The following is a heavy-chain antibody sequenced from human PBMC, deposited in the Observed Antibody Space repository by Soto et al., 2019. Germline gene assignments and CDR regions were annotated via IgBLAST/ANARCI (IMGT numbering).Heavy chain of an antibody. D-gene: IGHD3-9*01. Sequence: QVQLQESGPGLVKPSGTLSLTSDVFGDSINRNKWWTWVRQAPGKGPEWIGEIHYRGNTNYNPSLKSRVIVSMDTSKNQFSLRLTSVTAADTAVYYCARGGDWLFDYWGQGILVTVS. J-gene: IGHJ4*02. CDR1: GDSINRNKW. CDR2: IHYRGNT. V-gene: IGHV4-4*02. CDR3: ARGGDWLFDY.